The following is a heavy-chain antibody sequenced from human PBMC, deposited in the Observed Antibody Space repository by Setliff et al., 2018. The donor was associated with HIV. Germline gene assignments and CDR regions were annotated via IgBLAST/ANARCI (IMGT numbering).Heavy chain of an antibody. CDR3: AGSRGYFVKAD. D-gene: IGHD3-22*01. J-gene: IGHJ4*02. CDR2: INQNGREK. Sequence: GGSLRLSCAASGFTFTTYWMSWVRQSPGKGLEWVANINQNGREKYYVDSVKGRFTISRDNVKNSVYLQMNSLRGEDTAVYYCAGSRGYFVKADWGQGTLVTVSS. V-gene: IGHV3-7*01. CDR1: GFTFTTYW.